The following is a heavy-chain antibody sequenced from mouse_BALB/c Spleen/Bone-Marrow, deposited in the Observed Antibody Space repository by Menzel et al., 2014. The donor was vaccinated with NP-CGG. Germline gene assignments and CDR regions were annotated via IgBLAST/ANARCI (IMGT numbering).Heavy chain of an antibody. D-gene: IGHD2-1*01. J-gene: IGHJ4*01. V-gene: IGHV1-7*01. CDR3: ARGNPLYAMDY. CDR2: INPSTGYT. CDR1: GYTFTSYW. Sequence: QVQLKQSGAELAKPGASVKMSCKASGYTFTSYWMHWVKQRPGQGLEWIGYINPSTGYTDYNQKFNDKATLTADKSSSTAYMQLSSQTSKDSAVYYCARGNPLYAMDYWGQGTSVTVSS.